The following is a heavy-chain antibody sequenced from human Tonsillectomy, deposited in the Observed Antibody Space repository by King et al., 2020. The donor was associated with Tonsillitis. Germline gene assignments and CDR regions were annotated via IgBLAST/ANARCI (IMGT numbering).Heavy chain of an antibody. V-gene: IGHV3-64*02. J-gene: IGHJ4*02. CDR2: ICSNGGST. CDR3: ARGGSGYDWGYLDD. CDR1: GFTFSSYA. D-gene: IGHD5-12*01. Sequence: VQLVESGEGLVQPGGSLRLSCAASGFTFSSYAMPWVRQAPGKGLEYVSAICSNGGSTYYAYSVKGRFTISRDNSKNTLYLHMGSLRAEVMAVYYCARGGSGYDWGYLDDGGQRPLVTVSS.